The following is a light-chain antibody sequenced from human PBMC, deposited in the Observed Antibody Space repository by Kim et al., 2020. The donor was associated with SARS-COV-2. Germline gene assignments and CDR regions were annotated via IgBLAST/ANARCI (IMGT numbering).Light chain of an antibody. Sequence: GQTVTISCTRSSGSIDDNYVQWYQQRPGGVPTTVIYEDDQRPSGVSDRFSGSIDNSPNSASLTISGLRTEDEADYYCQSYNRDNVLFGGGTQLTVL. CDR3: QSYNRDNVL. CDR1: SGSIDDNY. V-gene: IGLV6-57*03. CDR2: EDD. J-gene: IGLJ2*01.